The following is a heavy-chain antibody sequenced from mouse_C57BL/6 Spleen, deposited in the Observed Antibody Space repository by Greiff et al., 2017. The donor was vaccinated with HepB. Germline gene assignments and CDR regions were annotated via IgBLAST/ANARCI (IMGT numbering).Heavy chain of an antibody. D-gene: IGHD2-2*01. J-gene: IGHJ2*01. CDR1: GYTFTSYW. CDR2: IYPSDSET. V-gene: IGHV1-61*01. Sequence: QVQLKQPGAELVRPGSSVKLSCKASGYTFTSYWMDWVKQRPGQGLEWIGNIYPSDSETHYNQKFKDKATLTVDKSSSTAYMQLSSLTSEDSAVYYCARGYDDYFDYWGQGTTLTVSS. CDR3: ARGYDDYFDY.